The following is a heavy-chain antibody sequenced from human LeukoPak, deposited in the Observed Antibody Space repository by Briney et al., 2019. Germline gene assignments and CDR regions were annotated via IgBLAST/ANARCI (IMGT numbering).Heavy chain of an antibody. V-gene: IGHV1-18*01. CDR3: ARGSTSSWSVDY. CDR1: GYTFTSYG. J-gene: IGHJ4*02. CDR2: ISAYNGNT. D-gene: IGHD6-13*01. Sequence: ASVKVSCKASGYTFTSYGISWVRQAPGQGLEWMGWISAYNGNTKYSQKFQGRVTITRDTSANTASMELSSLRSEDTAVYYCARGSTSSWSVDYWGQGTLVTVSS.